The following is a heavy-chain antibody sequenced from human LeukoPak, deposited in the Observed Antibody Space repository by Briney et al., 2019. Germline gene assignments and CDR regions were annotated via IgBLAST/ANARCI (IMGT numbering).Heavy chain of an antibody. CDR3: ARDDTHYGSSGSFYDAFDI. V-gene: IGHV3-7*01. D-gene: IGHD3-22*01. CDR2: IRRDGSET. J-gene: IGHJ3*02. CDR1: GFTFSRYW. Sequence: GGSLRLSCAAAGFTFSRYWMTWVRRAPGKGLEWVANIRRDGSETHYVDSVMGRFTISRDNAKNSLYLQMNSLRAEDTAVYYCARDDTHYGSSGSFYDAFDIWGQGTMVTVSS.